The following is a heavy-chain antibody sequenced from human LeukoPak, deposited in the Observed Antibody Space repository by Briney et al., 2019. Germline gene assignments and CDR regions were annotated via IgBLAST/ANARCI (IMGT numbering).Heavy chain of an antibody. CDR2: ISGYDGNT. D-gene: IGHD2/OR15-2a*01. J-gene: IGHJ5*02. V-gene: IGHV1-18*01. Sequence: ASVKVSCKVSGYTFNNCGFTWVRQAPGQGLEWMGWISGYDGNTNYAQKFQGRVTMTTDTSKTTVYMELRSLRSDDTAIYYCARDPFYYWFDPWGQGTLDTVSS. CDR1: GYTFNNCG. CDR3: ARDPFYYWFDP.